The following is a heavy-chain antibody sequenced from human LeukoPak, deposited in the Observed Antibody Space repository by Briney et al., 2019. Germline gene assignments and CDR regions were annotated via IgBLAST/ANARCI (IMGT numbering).Heavy chain of an antibody. CDR2: INHSGST. D-gene: IGHD2-2*01. CDR3: ARKGEWYQKLYYYSGMDV. CDR1: GGSISSFY. J-gene: IGHJ6*02. V-gene: IGHV4-34*01. Sequence: SETLSLTCTVSGGSISSFYCSWIRQPAGKGLEWIGEINHSGSTNYNPSLKSRGNISVDTSKNQFSLKLSSVTAADTAVYYCARKGEWYQKLYYYSGMDVWGQGTTVTVSS.